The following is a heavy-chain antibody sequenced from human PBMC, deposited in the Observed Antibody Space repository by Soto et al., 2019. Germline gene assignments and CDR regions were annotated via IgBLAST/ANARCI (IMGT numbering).Heavy chain of an antibody. CDR1: GFTFSSYG. Sequence: RGSLRLSCAASGFTFSSYGMHWVRQAPGKGLEWVAVISYDGSDKYYADSVKGRFTISRDNSKNTLYLQMNSLGPEDTAVYYCAIAYDFWSGDRMWDMDVWGQGTTVTVSS. CDR2: ISYDGSDK. D-gene: IGHD3-3*01. CDR3: AIAYDFWSGDRMWDMDV. V-gene: IGHV3-30*03. J-gene: IGHJ6*02.